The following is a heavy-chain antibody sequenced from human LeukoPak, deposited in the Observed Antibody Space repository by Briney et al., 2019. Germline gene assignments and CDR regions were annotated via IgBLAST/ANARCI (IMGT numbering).Heavy chain of an antibody. J-gene: IGHJ6*02. D-gene: IGHD2-2*02. CDR1: GGTFSSYA. CDR2: IIPIFGTA. CDR3: ARDGYGCSSTSCYTQYGMDV. V-gene: IGHV1-69*13. Sequence: GASVKVSCKASGGTFSSYAISWVRQAPGQGLEWMGGIIPIFGTANYAQKFQGRVTITADESTSIAYMELSSLRSEDTAVYYCARDGYGCSSTSCYTQYGMDVWGQGTTVTVSS.